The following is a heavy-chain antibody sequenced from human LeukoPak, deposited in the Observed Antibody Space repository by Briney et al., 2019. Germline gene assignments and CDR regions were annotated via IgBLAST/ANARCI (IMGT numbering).Heavy chain of an antibody. CDR1: GYTFTGYY. Sequence: ASVKVSCKASGYTFTGYYMHWVRQAPGQGLEWMGRINPNSGGTNYAQKFQGRVTMTRDTSISTAYMELSRLRSDDTAVYYCARFLAREDTADTFDYWGQGTLVTVSS. CDR3: ARFLAREDTADTFDY. J-gene: IGHJ4*02. D-gene: IGHD5-18*01. CDR2: INPNSGGT. V-gene: IGHV1-2*06.